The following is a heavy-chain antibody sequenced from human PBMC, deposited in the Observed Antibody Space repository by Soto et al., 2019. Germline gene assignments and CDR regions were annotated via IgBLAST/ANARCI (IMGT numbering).Heavy chain of an antibody. J-gene: IGHJ5*02. D-gene: IGHD5-18*01. CDR3: AKGAGRAWIRADWFDP. CDR1: GYTFTSYG. CDR2: ISAYNGNT. V-gene: IGHV1-18*01. Sequence: ASVKVSCKASGYTFTSYGMSWVRQAPGQGLEWMGWISAYNGNTNYAQKLQGRVTMTTDTSTSTAYMELRSLRAEDTAVYYCAKGAGRAWIRADWFDPWGQGTLVTVSS.